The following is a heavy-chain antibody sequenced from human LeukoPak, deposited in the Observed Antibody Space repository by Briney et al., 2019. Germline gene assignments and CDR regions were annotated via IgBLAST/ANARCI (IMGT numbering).Heavy chain of an antibody. CDR2: ISYDGSNK. D-gene: IGHD3-22*01. CDR3: ARDLPNYDSSGYYSPDAFDI. CDR1: GFTFSSYA. J-gene: IGHJ3*02. Sequence: GGSLRLSCAASGFTFSSYAMPWVRQAPGKGLEWVAVISYDGSNKYYADSVKGRFTISRDNSKNTLYLQMNSLRAEDTAVYYCARDLPNYDSSGYYSPDAFDIWGQGTMVTVSS. V-gene: IGHV3-30-3*01.